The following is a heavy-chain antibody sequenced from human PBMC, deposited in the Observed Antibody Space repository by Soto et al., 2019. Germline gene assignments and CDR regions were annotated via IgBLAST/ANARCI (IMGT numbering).Heavy chain of an antibody. V-gene: IGHV1-18*01. CDR3: ARDRGVVVPAAIGWFDWFDP. J-gene: IGHJ5*02. CDR2: ISAYNGNT. Sequence: QVQLVQSGAEVKKPGASVKVSCKASGYTFTSYGISWVRQAPGQGLEWMGWISAYNGNTNYAQKLQGRVTMNTDTSTSTAYMELRSLRSDDTAVYYCARDRGVVVPAAIGWFDWFDPWGQGTLVTVSS. D-gene: IGHD2-2*01. CDR1: GYTFTSYG.